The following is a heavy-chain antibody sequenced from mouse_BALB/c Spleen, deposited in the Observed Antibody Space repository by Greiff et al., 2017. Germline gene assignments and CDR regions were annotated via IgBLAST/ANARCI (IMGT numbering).Heavy chain of an antibody. V-gene: IGHV1-9*01. J-gene: IGHJ1*01. CDR2: ILPGSGST. CDR3: ARSLYGSSSDWYFDV. D-gene: IGHD1-1*01. Sequence: VQLQQSGAELMKPGASVKISCKATGYTFSSYWIEWVKQRPGHGLEWIGEILPGSGSTNYNEKFKGKATFTADTSSNTAYMQLSSLTSEDSAVYYCARSLYGSSSDWYFDVWGAGTTVTVSS. CDR1: GYTFSSYW.